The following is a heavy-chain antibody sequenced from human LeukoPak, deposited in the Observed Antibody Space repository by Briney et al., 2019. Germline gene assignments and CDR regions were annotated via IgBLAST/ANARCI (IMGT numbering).Heavy chain of an antibody. J-gene: IGHJ5*02. CDR3: ARGSYAYWFDP. D-gene: IGHD4-17*01. CDR2: IYSGGST. Sequence: PGGSLRLSCAASGFTVSSNYMSWVRQAPGKGLEWVSVIYSGGSTYYADSVKGRFTISRDNSKSTLYLQMNSLRAEDTAVYYCARGSYAYWFDPWGQGTLVTVSS. V-gene: IGHV3-66*01. CDR1: GFTVSSNY.